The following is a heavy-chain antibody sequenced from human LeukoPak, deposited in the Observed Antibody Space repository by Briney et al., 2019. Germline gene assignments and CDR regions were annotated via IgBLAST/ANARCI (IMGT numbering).Heavy chain of an antibody. Sequence: GGSLRLSCAASRFTFSNAWMSWVRQAPGKGLEWVGRIKSKTDGGTTDYAAPVKGRFTISRDDSKNTLYLQMNSLKTEDTAVYYCTTRNVLYGGYLEFDYWGQGTLVTVSS. CDR2: IKSKTDGGTT. V-gene: IGHV3-15*01. D-gene: IGHD2-21*02. CDR3: TTRNVLYGGYLEFDY. J-gene: IGHJ4*02. CDR1: RFTFSNAW.